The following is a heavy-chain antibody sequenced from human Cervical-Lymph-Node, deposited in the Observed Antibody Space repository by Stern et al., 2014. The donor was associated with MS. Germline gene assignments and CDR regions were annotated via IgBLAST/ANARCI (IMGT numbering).Heavy chain of an antibody. V-gene: IGHV3-53*01. J-gene: IGHJ4*02. CDR2: TTNVGST. Sequence: EVKLGESGGGVIQPGGSLRLSCTASGFTVSRDYMTWVRQAPGPGLEWVWLTTNVGSTFYTDSVKRRYTISRDDSKNTVYLHMTSLRAEDTAMSYCARDTSSPERSDWWGQGTLVTVSS. CDR1: GFTVSRDY. D-gene: IGHD1-1*01. CDR3: ARDTSSPERSDW.